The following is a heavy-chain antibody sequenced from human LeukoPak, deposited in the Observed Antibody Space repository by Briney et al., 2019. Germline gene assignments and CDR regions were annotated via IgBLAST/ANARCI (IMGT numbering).Heavy chain of an antibody. J-gene: IGHJ6*02. V-gene: IGHV4-39*01. CDR1: GDSITSSSYY. CDR2: IYYTGGT. CDR3: ARHDSPCWGGSCDYYGMDV. D-gene: IGHD2-15*01. Sequence: PSETLSLTCSVFGDSITSSSYYWAWIRQSPEKGLEWIGSIYYTGGTYYSPSLKSRVTISVDTSKNQFSLKLSSVTAADTAVYYCARHDSPCWGGSCDYYGMDVWGQGTTVTVSS.